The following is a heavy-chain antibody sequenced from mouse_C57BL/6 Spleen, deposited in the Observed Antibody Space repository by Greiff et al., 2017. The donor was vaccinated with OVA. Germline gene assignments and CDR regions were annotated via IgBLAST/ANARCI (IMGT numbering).Heavy chain of an antibody. D-gene: IGHD2-1*01. J-gene: IGHJ2*01. Sequence: QVQLQQSGPELVKPGASVKISCKASGYAFSSSWMNWVKQRPGKGLEWIGRIYPGDGDTNYNEKFKGKATLTADKSSSTAYMQLSSLTSEDSAVYFCARERYYGNSHYFDYWGQGTTLTVSS. CDR1: GYAFSSSW. CDR2: IYPGDGDT. CDR3: ARERYYGNSHYFDY. V-gene: IGHV1-82*01.